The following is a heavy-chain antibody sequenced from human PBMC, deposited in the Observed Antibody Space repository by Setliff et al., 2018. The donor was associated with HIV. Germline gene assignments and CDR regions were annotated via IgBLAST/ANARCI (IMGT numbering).Heavy chain of an antibody. CDR2: INHSGSN. Sequence: PSETLSLTCAVYGGSFSGYYWSWIRQPPGKGLEWIGEINHSGSNNYNPSLKSRVTISVDTSKNQFSLRLSSVTAADTAVYYCARGWFGELLWLHWGQGTLVTVSS. J-gene: IGHJ4*02. CDR1: GGSFSGYY. D-gene: IGHD3-10*01. V-gene: IGHV4-34*01. CDR3: ARGWFGELLWLH.